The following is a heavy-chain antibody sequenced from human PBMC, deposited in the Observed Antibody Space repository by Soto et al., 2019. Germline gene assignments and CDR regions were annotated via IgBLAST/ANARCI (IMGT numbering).Heavy chain of an antibody. CDR3: AKDISTRDSYYYYGMDV. V-gene: IGHV3-43*01. CDR2: IRWDGGST. Sequence: EVQLVESGGVVVQPGGSLRLSCAASGFTFDDYTMHWVRQAPGKGLEWVSLIRWDGGSTYYADSVKGRFTISRDNSKNSLYLQMNSLRTEDTALYYCAKDISTRDSYYYYGMDVWGQGTTVTVSS. CDR1: GFTFDDYT. D-gene: IGHD4-17*01. J-gene: IGHJ6*02.